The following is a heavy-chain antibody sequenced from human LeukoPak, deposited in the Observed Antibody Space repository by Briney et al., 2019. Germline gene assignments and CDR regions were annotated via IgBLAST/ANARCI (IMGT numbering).Heavy chain of an antibody. CDR3: ARGPAAGLFDY. Sequence: GGSLRPSCAASGFTFSSYSMNWVRQTPGKGLEWVSSISSSSSYIYYADSVKGRFTISRDNTKNSLYLQMNSLRAEDTAVYYCARGPAAGLFDYWGQGTLVTVSS. J-gene: IGHJ4*02. CDR2: ISSSSSYI. D-gene: IGHD6-13*01. CDR1: GFTFSSYS. V-gene: IGHV3-21*01.